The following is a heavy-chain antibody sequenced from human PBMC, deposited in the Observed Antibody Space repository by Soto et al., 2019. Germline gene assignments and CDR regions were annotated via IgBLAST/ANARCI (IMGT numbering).Heavy chain of an antibody. J-gene: IGHJ5*02. CDR3: AHSPYSPVVTIFGVVIGSRRAPSWFDP. CDR1: GFSLSTSGVG. Sequence: QITLKESGPTLVKPTQTLTLTCTFSGFSLSTSGVGVGWIRQPPGKALEWLALIYWNDDKRYSPSLKSRLTITKDTSKIQVVLTMTNMDPVDTATFYCAHSPYSPVVTIFGVVIGSRRAPSWFDPWGQGTLVTVSS. D-gene: IGHD3-3*01. V-gene: IGHV2-5*01. CDR2: IYWNDDK.